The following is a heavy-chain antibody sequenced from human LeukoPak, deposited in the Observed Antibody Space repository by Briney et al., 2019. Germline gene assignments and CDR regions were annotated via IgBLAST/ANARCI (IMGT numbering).Heavy chain of an antibody. CDR1: GFTVSSYW. V-gene: IGHV3-7*01. CDR3: VTSDAHY. Sequence: PGGSLRLSCAASGFTVSSYWMTWVRQTPGKGLEWVANIKQDGSEKYYVDSVKGRFTISRDNAKNSLYLQMNSLRVEDTAVYYCVTSDAHYWGQGTLVTVSS. D-gene: IGHD2-8*01. CDR2: IKQDGSEK. J-gene: IGHJ4*02.